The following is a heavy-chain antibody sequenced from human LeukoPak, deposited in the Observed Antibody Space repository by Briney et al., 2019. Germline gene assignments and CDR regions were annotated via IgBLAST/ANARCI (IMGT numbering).Heavy chain of an antibody. V-gene: IGHV3-53*01. J-gene: IGHJ4*02. CDR2: ISSGGTT. Sequence: GGSLRLSCAASGFAVSSNYMNWVRQAPGKGLEWVSFISSGGTTHYADSVKGRFTISRDNSKNTLYLHMNTLRAEDTAVYYCARKYNSGWRIDCWGQGTLVTVSS. D-gene: IGHD6-19*01. CDR3: ARKYNSGWRIDC. CDR1: GFAVSSNY.